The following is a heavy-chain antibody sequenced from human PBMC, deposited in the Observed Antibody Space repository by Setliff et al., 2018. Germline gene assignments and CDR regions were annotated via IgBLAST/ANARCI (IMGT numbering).Heavy chain of an antibody. CDR1: GYSFSNFW. D-gene: IGHD6-19*01. V-gene: IGHV5-51*01. CDR2: IYPGDSDT. J-gene: IGHJ4*02. CDR3: ARRPYSSGWTDY. Sequence: GESLKISCKGSGYSFSNFWIGWVRQTPGKGLEWMGTIYPGDSDTRYSPSFQGQVTISADKSISTAYLQWSSLKASDTAMYYCARRPYSSGWTDYWGQGTLVTVSS.